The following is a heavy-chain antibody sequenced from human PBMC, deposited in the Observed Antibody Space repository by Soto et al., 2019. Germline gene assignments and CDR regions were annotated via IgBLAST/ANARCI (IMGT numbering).Heavy chain of an antibody. Sequence: GGSLRLSCAASGFTFSSYAMSWVRHAPGKGLEWVSAISGSGGSTYYAGSVKGRFTISRDNSKNTLYLQMNSLRAEDTAVYYCAKDNLWFGESPDYWGQGTLVTVSS. CDR2: ISGSGGST. CDR3: AKDNLWFGESPDY. V-gene: IGHV3-23*01. J-gene: IGHJ4*02. D-gene: IGHD3-10*01. CDR1: GFTFSSYA.